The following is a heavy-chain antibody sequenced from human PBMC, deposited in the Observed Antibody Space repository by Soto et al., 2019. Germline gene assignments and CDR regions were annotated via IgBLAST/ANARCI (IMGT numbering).Heavy chain of an antibody. J-gene: IGHJ6*02. CDR1: GGTFSSYA. CDR3: ARGGIVGATGYYYGMDV. CDR2: IIPIFGTA. D-gene: IGHD1-26*01. V-gene: IGHV1-69*12. Sequence: QVQLVQSGAAVKKPGSSVKVSCKASGGTFSSYAISWVRQAPGQGLEWMGGIIPIFGTANYAQKFQGRVTITADESTSTAYMELSSLRSEDTAVYYCARGGIVGATGYYYGMDVWGQGTTVTVSS.